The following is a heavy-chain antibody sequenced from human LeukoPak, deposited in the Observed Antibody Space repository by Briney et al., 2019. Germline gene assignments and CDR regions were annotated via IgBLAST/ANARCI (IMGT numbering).Heavy chain of an antibody. CDR2: INPNSGGT. V-gene: IGHV1-2*02. CDR3: ARDRRYSSSFDY. CDR1: GYTFTGYY. J-gene: IGHJ4*02. Sequence: WASVKVSCKASGYTFTGYYMHWVRQAPGQGLEWMGWINPNSGGTNYAQKFQGRVTMTRDTSVSTAYMELSRLRSDDTAVYYCARDRRYSSSFDYWGQGTLVTVSS. D-gene: IGHD6-13*01.